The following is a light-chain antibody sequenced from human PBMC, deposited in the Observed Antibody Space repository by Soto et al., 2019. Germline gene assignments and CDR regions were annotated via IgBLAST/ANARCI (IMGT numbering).Light chain of an antibody. Sequence: EIVLTQSPGTLSLSPGERATLSCRASQSVSSSFLAWYQHKRGQAPRLLIYGASSRASDIPDRFSGSGSGTDFTLTISRLEPEDFAVYYCQQYGTSPGTFGQGTKVDIK. V-gene: IGKV3-20*01. J-gene: IGKJ1*01. CDR1: QSVSSSF. CDR3: QQYGTSPGT. CDR2: GAS.